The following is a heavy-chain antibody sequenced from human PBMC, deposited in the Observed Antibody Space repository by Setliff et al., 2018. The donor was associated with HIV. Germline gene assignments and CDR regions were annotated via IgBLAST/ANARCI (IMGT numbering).Heavy chain of an antibody. Sequence: ASVKVSCKISGYTLTEVSMHWVRQAPGQGLEWMGWINPDSGGTSYAQKFQGRVTMISETSVSTAYMELSRLTSDDTAVYYCARGRRTAPGSFYYYYYMDVWGKGTTVTVSS. J-gene: IGHJ6*03. CDR2: INPDSGGT. CDR3: ARGRRTAPGSFYYYYYMDV. CDR1: GYTLTEVS. V-gene: IGHV1-2*02. D-gene: IGHD6-13*01.